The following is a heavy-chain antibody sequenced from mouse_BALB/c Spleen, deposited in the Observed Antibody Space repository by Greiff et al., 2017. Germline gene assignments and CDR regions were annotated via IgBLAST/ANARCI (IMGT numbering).Heavy chain of an antibody. CDR1: GFTFSSFG. Sequence: DVQLVESGGGLVQPGGSRKLSCAASGFTFSSFGMHWVRQAPEKGLEWVAYISSGSSTIYYADTVKGRFTISRDNPKNTLFLQMTSLRSEDTAMYYCARSPTVNYYAMDYWGQGTSVTVSS. CDR2: ISSGSSTI. D-gene: IGHD1-1*01. CDR3: ARSPTVNYYAMDY. V-gene: IGHV5-17*02. J-gene: IGHJ4*01.